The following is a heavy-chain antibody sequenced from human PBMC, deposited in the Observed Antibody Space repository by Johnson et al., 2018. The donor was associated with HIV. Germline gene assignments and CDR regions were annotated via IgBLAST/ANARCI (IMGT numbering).Heavy chain of an antibody. V-gene: IGHV3-33*08. CDR2: ISFDGSNE. J-gene: IGHJ3*02. D-gene: IGHD3-22*01. CDR3: ARQLKYYYESSGYYYLSSAAFDI. Sequence: QVQLVESGGGVVQPGGSLRLSCAASGFTVSGNYMSWVRQAPGKGLEWVAVISFDGSNEHYADSVRGRFTISRDNAKNTLYLQMNSLRAEDTAVYYCARQLKYYYESSGYYYLSSAAFDIWGQGTMVTVSS. CDR1: GFTVSGNY.